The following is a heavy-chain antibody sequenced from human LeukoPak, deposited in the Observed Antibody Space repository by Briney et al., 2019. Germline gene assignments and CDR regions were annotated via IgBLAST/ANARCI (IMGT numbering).Heavy chain of an antibody. CDR3: ARAVPHGGSYYDILTG. Sequence: PGGTLRLSCAASGFTVSSNYMSWVRQAPGKGLEWVSVIYSGGSTYYADSVKGRFTISRDNSKNTLYLQMNSLRAEDTAVYYCARAVPHGGSYYDILTGWSQGTLVTVSS. CDR1: GFTVSSNY. D-gene: IGHD3-9*01. V-gene: IGHV3-66*01. CDR2: IYSGGST. J-gene: IGHJ4*02.